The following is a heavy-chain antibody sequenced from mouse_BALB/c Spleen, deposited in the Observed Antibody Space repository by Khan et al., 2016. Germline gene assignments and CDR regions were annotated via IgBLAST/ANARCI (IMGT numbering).Heavy chain of an antibody. J-gene: IGHJ1*01. D-gene: IGHD1-1*01. Sequence: QIQLVQSGPELKKPGKTVKISCKASGYTFTNYGMNWVKQAPGKGLKWMGWINTYSGESKYADDFKGRFAFSLETSANTAYLQINNLKKEDTATYFCARYRYYYGSSRYFEVWGAGTTVTVSS. V-gene: IGHV9-3-1*01. CDR2: INTYSGES. CDR3: ARYRYYYGSSRYFEV. CDR1: GYTFTNYG.